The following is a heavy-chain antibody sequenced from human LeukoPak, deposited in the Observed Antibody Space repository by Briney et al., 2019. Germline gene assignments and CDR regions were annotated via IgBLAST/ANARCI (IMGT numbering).Heavy chain of an antibody. CDR2: INPSGGST. CDR1: GYTFTGYY. CDR3: SSGYHTGHYYYGMDV. V-gene: IGHV1-46*03. Sequence: ASVKVSCKASGYTFTGYYMHWVRQAPGQGLEWMGIINPSGGSTSYAQKFQGRVTMTRDTSTSTVYMELSSLRSEDTAVYYCSSGYHTGHYYYGMDVWGQGTTVTVSS. D-gene: IGHD3-22*01. J-gene: IGHJ6*02.